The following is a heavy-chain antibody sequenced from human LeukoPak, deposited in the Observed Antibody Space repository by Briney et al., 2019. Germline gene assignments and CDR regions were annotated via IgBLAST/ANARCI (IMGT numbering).Heavy chain of an antibody. CDR2: MNPNSGNT. CDR1: GYTFTSYD. CDR3: ARAGYNWNYLLFYYYMDV. Sequence: RASVKVSCKASGYTFTSYDINWVRQATGQGLEWMGWMNPNSGNTGYAQKFQGRVTMTRNTSISTAYMELSSLRSEDTAVYYCARAGYNWNYLLFYYYMDVWGKGTTVTVSS. V-gene: IGHV1-8*01. J-gene: IGHJ6*03. D-gene: IGHD1-7*01.